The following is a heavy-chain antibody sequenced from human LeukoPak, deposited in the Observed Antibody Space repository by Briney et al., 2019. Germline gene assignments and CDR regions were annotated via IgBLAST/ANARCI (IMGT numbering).Heavy chain of an antibody. Sequence: SETLSLTCTVSGGSISSSSYYWGWIRQPPGKGLEWIGSIYYSGSTYYNPSLKSRVTISVDTSKNQFSLKLSSVTAADTAVYYCARSPNSGYDPFDYWGQGTLVTVSS. CDR1: GGSISSSSYY. D-gene: IGHD5-12*01. CDR3: ARSPNSGYDPFDY. J-gene: IGHJ4*02. CDR2: IYYSGST. V-gene: IGHV4-39*01.